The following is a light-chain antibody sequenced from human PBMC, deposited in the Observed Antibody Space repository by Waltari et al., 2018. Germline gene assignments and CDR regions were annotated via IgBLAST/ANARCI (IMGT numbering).Light chain of an antibody. Sequence: QAVLTQPPSVSKRLRQTATLTCTGNSNNVGYQGAAWLQQHQGHPPKLLSYRNNNRTSGISERLSASRSGNTASLTITGLQAEDEADYYCSAWDSSISAWVFGGGTKLTVL. CDR3: SAWDSSISAWV. CDR2: RNN. V-gene: IGLV10-54*01. CDR1: SNNVGYQG. J-gene: IGLJ3*02.